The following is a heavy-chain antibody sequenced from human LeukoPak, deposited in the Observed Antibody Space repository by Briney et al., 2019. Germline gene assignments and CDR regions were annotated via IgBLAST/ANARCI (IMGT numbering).Heavy chain of an antibody. J-gene: IGHJ5*02. CDR3: ARDVPYSSSSEFNWFDP. V-gene: IGHV3-21*01. Sequence: PGGSLRLSCAASGFEFSDFSMNWVRQAPGKGLEWVSSISSSSSSYIYYADSVKGRFTISRDNAKNSLYLQMNSLRAEDTAVYYCARDVPYSSSSEFNWFDPWGQGTLVTVSS. CDR1: GFEFSDFS. D-gene: IGHD6-6*01. CDR2: ISSSSSSYI.